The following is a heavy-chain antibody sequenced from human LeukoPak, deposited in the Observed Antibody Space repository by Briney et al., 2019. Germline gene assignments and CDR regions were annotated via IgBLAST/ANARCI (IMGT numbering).Heavy chain of an antibody. D-gene: IGHD2-2*01. J-gene: IGHJ4*02. CDR3: ARKYCSSTSCHFDY. Sequence: ASVKVSCKASGYTFTGYYMHCVRQAPGQGLEWMGWINPNSGGTNYAQKFQGRVTMTRDTSTSTVYMELSSLRSEDTAVYYCARKYCSSTSCHFDYWGQGTLVTVSS. CDR2: INPNSGGT. CDR1: GYTFTGYY. V-gene: IGHV1-2*02.